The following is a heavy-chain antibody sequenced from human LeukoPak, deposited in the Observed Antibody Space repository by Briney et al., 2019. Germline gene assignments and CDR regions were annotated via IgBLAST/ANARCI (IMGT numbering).Heavy chain of an antibody. CDR3: TSDSGTYNWFDP. V-gene: IGHV3-73*01. D-gene: IGHD1-26*01. Sequence: GGSLRLSCAASGFTFSGSAIHWVRQSSGKGLEWVGQIDKKDKGYATATAYAASVKGRFTISRDDSINTAYLQMKSLKTEDTALYYCTSDSGTYNWFDPWGQGTLVTVSS. CDR2: IDKKDKGYATAT. CDR1: GFTFSGSA. J-gene: IGHJ5*02.